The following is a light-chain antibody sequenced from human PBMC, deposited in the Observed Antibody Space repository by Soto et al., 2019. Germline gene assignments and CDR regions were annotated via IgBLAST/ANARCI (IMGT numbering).Light chain of an antibody. CDR2: NVS. V-gene: IGLV2-14*01. CDR1: SSDVGGYNY. J-gene: IGLJ2*01. Sequence: QSALTQPASVSGSPGQSITISCTGTSSDVGGYNYVSWYQQHPGQAPKLMIYNVSNRPSGVSNRFSGSKSGNTASLTISGLQAEDEGHYYCSSFTSPNTVLFGGGTKLTVL. CDR3: SSFTSPNTVL.